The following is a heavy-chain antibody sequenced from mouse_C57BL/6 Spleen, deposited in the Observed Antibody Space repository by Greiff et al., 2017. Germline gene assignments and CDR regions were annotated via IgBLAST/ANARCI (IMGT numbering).Heavy chain of an antibody. J-gene: IGHJ2*01. CDR2: ISYDGSN. V-gene: IGHV3-6*01. D-gene: IGHD2-2*01. Sequence: VQLQQSGPGLVKPSQSLSLTCSVTGYSITSGYYWNWIRQFPGNKLEWMGYISYDGSNNYNPSLKNRISITRDTSKNQFFLKLNSVTTEDTATYYCARRNYGYDGFDYWGQGTTLTVSS. CDR3: ARRNYGYDGFDY. CDR1: GYSITSGYY.